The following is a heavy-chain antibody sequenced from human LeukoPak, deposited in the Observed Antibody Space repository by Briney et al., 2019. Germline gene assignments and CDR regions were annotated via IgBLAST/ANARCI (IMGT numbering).Heavy chain of an antibody. CDR2: ISGSGANT. D-gene: IGHD6-19*01. Sequence: GGSLRLSCSASGFTFSTYAMSWVRQAPGKGLEWVSGISGSGANTYYADSVKGRFTISRDNSKNTLFLQMNSLRAEDTAVYYCAKSPEIAVTDDFDYWGQGTMVTVSS. CDR1: GFTFSTYA. J-gene: IGHJ4*02. CDR3: AKSPEIAVTDDFDY. V-gene: IGHV3-23*01.